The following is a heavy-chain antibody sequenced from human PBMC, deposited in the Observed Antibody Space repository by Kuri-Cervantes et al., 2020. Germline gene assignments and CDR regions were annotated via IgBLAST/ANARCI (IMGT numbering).Heavy chain of an antibody. CDR3: AREDGDYVMFDY. J-gene: IGHJ4*02. V-gene: IGHV3-7*01. Sequence: GESLKISCAASGFTFSSYWMSWVRQAPGKGLEWVANIKQDGSEKYYVDSVKGRFTISRDNAKNSLYLQMNSLRAEDTAVYYCAREDGDYVMFDYWGQGTLVTVSS. D-gene: IGHD4-17*01. CDR1: GFTFSSYW. CDR2: IKQDGSEK.